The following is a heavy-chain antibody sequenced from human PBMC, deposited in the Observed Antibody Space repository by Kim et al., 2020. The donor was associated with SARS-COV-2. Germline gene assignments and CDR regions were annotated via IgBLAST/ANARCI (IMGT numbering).Heavy chain of an antibody. D-gene: IGHD1-1*01. V-gene: IGHV3-7*03. Sequence: GSAEFYVAYVRGRFTISRDNAKDSVYLQLSSLRAEDTAVYYCAKGTNMDVWGQGTTVTVSS. J-gene: IGHJ6*02. CDR2: GSAE. CDR3: AKGTNMDV.